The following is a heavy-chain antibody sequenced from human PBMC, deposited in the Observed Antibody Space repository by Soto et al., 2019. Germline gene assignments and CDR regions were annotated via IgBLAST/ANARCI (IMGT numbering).Heavy chain of an antibody. Sequence: QVQLVESGGGLVKPGGSLRLSCAASGFTFSDYYMSWIRKAPGKGLEWVSYISSSSSYTNYADSVKGRFTISRDNAKNSLYLQMNSLRAEDTAVYYCARGGDVLVPINFDYWGQGTLVTVSS. J-gene: IGHJ4*02. D-gene: IGHD3-10*01. CDR3: ARGGDVLVPINFDY. CDR1: GFTFSDYY. V-gene: IGHV3-11*05. CDR2: ISSSSSYT.